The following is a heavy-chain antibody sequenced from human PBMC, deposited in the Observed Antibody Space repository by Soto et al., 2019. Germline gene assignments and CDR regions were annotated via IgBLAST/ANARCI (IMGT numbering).Heavy chain of an antibody. J-gene: IGHJ2*01. D-gene: IGHD3-22*01. CDR3: VRVLDSSWYADL. Sequence: QVQLQESGPGLVKPSETLSLTCSVSGGSVSNASFYWTWIRQAPGTVLGYIGYIFYTGVTNYNPSLSSRVTISLDTSKNHFSLKLNSMSAADTAVYYCVRVLDSSWYADLWGRGTLVTVSS. CDR1: GGSVSNASFY. V-gene: IGHV4-61*03. CDR2: IFYTGVT.